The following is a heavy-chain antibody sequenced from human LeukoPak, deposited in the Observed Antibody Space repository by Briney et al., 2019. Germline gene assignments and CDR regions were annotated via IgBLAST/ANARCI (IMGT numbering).Heavy chain of an antibody. Sequence: PGGSLRLSCSGSGFAFSGFAMGWVRQAPGKGLEWVSSISGSGDNTYYADSVDGRFVVSRDNIKNTPYLQMNSLRAEDTALYYCARGRGGDYVPSRFDYWGQGTLVTVSS. V-gene: IGHV3-23*01. CDR3: ARGRGGDYVPSRFDY. CDR1: GFAFSGFA. CDR2: ISGSGDNT. D-gene: IGHD4-17*01. J-gene: IGHJ4*02.